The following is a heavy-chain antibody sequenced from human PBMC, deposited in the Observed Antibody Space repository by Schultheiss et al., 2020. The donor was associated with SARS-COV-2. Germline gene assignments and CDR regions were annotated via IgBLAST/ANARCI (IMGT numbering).Heavy chain of an antibody. J-gene: IGHJ6*02. CDR3: ARPQIKGYCSGGSCYSDYGMDV. CDR2: ISGSGGST. Sequence: GGSLRLSCAASGFTFSSYAMSWVRQAPGKGLEWVSAISGSGGSTYYADSVKGRFTISRDNAKNSLYLQMNSLRAEDTAVYYCARPQIKGYCSGGSCYSDYGMDVWGQGTTVTVSS. D-gene: IGHD2-15*01. V-gene: IGHV3-23*01. CDR1: GFTFSSYA.